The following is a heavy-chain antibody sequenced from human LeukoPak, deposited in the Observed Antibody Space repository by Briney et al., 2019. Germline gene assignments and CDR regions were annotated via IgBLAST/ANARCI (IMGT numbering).Heavy chain of an antibody. Sequence: SETLSLTCTVSGGSISSSSYYWGWIRQPPGKGLEWIGSIYYSGSTYYNPSLKSRVTISVDTSKSQFSLKLSSVTAADTAVYYCARHRMYYYDSSGRGVADAFDIWGQGTMVTVSS. CDR1: GGSISSSSYY. CDR3: ARHRMYYYDSSGRGVADAFDI. J-gene: IGHJ3*02. D-gene: IGHD3-22*01. CDR2: IYYSGST. V-gene: IGHV4-39*01.